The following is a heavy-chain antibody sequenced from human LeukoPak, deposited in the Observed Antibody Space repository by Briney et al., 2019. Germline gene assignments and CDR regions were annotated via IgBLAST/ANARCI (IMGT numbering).Heavy chain of an antibody. Sequence: GGSLRLSCLASGFTFNSYAMHWVRRAPGKGLEWVAFIRHDGSSEYYADSVKGRFITSRDRSGNTVYLQMKSLRPEDTAIYYCARHNTRFLERLPALGSWGQGTLVTVSS. CDR2: IRHDGSSE. J-gene: IGHJ5*02. V-gene: IGHV3-30*02. D-gene: IGHD3-3*01. CDR3: ARHNTRFLERLPALGS. CDR1: GFTFNSYA.